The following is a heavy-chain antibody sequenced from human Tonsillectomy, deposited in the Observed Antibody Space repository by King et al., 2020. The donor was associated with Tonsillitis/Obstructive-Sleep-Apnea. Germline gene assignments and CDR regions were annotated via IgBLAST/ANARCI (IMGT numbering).Heavy chain of an antibody. Sequence: VQLQQSGAEVKEPEASVKVSCKASGYTFTSYGISWVRQAPGQGLEWMGWISAYSENTNYAQELQGRVTLTTHTSTHTAYMELRSLRSDDTAVYYCARDGYYDKTGYPSSFWGQGTLVTVSS. CDR3: ARDGYYDKTGYPSSF. CDR1: GYTFTSYG. CDR2: ISAYSENT. D-gene: IGHD3-9*01. J-gene: IGHJ4*02. V-gene: IGHV1-18*04.